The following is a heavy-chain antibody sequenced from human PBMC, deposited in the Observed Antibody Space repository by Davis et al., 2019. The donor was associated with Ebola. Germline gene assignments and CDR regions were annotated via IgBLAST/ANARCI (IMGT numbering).Heavy chain of an antibody. J-gene: IGHJ3*02. D-gene: IGHD3-3*01. CDR3: ASSSGYYTRDAFDI. V-gene: IGHV3-30-3*01. CDR2: ISYDGSNK. CDR1: GFTFSSYA. Sequence: GESLKISCAASGFTFSSYAMHWVRQAPGKGLEWVAVISYDGSNKYYADSVKGRFTISRDNSKNTLYLQMNSLRAEDTAVYYCASSSGYYTRDAFDIWGQGTMVTVSS.